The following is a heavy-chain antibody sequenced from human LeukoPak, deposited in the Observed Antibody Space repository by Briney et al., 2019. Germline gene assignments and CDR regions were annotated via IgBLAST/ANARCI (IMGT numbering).Heavy chain of an antibody. CDR3: ASFYYDSSGYYHDY. CDR1: GYAFTSYD. Sequence: GASVKVSCKASGYAFTSYDINWVRQATGQGLEWMGWMNPNSGNTGYAQKFQGRVTMARNTSISTAYMELSSLRSEDTAVYYCASFYYDSSGYYHDYWGQGTLVTVSS. J-gene: IGHJ4*02. V-gene: IGHV1-8*01. D-gene: IGHD3-22*01. CDR2: MNPNSGNT.